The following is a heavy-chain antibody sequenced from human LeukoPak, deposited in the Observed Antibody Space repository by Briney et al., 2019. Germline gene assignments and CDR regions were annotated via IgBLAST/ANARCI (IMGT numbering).Heavy chain of an antibody. D-gene: IGHD2-15*01. CDR3: AKEGYGSAWSSFDY. V-gene: IGHV3-30*18. CDR1: GFTFNTYA. Sequence: GTSLRLSCAASGFTFNTYAMHWVRQAPGKGLEWLAVMSYDLIRLHYADSLRGRFTISRDNYQNTLFLQMNSLRPEDTAVYYCAKEGYGSAWSSFDYWGQGTLLTVSS. CDR2: MSYDLIRL. J-gene: IGHJ4*02.